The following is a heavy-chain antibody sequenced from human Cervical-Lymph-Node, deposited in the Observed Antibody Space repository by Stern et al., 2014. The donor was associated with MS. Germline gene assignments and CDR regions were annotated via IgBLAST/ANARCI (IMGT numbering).Heavy chain of an antibody. CDR1: GFSLRKAGMG. CDR3: VYAPPGDFLEDAFDI. V-gene: IGHV2-26*01. J-gene: IGHJ3*02. Sequence: QITLKESGPVLVKSTETLTLTCTVSGFSLRKAGMGVSWIRQPPGKALEWLAHIFPNDEKSYRTSLKSRLTISKDTSKSQVVLTMTNMDPLDTATYYCVYAPPGDFLEDAFDIWGQGTMVTISS. D-gene: IGHD4-17*01. CDR2: IFPNDEK.